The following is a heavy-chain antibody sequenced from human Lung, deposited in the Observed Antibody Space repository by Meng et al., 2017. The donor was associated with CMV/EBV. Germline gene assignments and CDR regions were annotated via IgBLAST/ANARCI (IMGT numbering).Heavy chain of an antibody. J-gene: IGHJ5*02. D-gene: IGHD6-6*01. Sequence: TRTPTLPCTSLWLSLVFMGGGVGGSRQPAEKALACLEIIYGDDEKRYSPSLESRLTVTKDTSKNQVVLTMTNMVPVDTATYYCARAAARPSDWFDPWGQGTLVTVSS. CDR2: IYGDDEK. CDR3: ARAAARPSDWFDP. V-gene: IGHV2-5*02. CDR1: WLSLVFMGGG.